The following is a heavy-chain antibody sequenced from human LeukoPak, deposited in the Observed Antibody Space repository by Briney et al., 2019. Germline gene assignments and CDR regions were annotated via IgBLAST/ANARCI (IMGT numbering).Heavy chain of an antibody. D-gene: IGHD3-22*01. J-gene: IGHJ5*02. Sequence: ASVKVSCKTSGHILTRSDINWVRQASGHGPEWMGWINPNSGHTDFAQKFRGRVTMTRNASINTVYMELSSLTSEDTAIYFCAVGDVFASNGYYYVWFDPWGQGTLVTVSS. CDR2: INPNSGHT. V-gene: IGHV1-8*01. CDR1: GHILTRSD. CDR3: AVGDVFASNGYYYVWFDP.